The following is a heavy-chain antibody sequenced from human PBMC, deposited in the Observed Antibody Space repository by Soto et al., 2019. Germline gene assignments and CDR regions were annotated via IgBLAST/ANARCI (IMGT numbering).Heavy chain of an antibody. CDR1: GYTFTSYG. V-gene: IGHV1-18*04. CDR3: ASCNYYDSSGYYYY. D-gene: IGHD3-22*01. Sequence: ASVKVSCKASGYTFTSYGISWVRQAPGQELEWMGWISAYNGNTNYAQKLQGRVTMTTDTSTSTAYMELRSLRSDDTAVYYCASCNYYDSSGYYYYWGQGTLVTVSS. CDR2: ISAYNGNT. J-gene: IGHJ4*02.